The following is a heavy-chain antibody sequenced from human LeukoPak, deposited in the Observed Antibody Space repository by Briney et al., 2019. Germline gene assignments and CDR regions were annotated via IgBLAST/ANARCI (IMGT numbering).Heavy chain of an antibody. V-gene: IGHV3-74*01. CDR3: AAVVAATPY. Sequence: GGSLRLSCAASGFTFSSYWMHWVRQAPRKGLVWVSRINSDGSITNYADSVKGRFTISRDNAKNTVYLEMNNLRAEDTAVYYCAAVVAATPYWGQGTLVTVSS. D-gene: IGHD5-12*01. J-gene: IGHJ4*02. CDR2: INSDGSIT. CDR1: GFTFSSYW.